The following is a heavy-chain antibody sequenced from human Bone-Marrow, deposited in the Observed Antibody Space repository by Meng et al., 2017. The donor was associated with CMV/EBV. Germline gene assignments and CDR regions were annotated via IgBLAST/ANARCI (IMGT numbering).Heavy chain of an antibody. CDR2: ISAYNGNT. CDR1: GYTFTSYG. J-gene: IGHJ4*02. Sequence: ASVKVSCKASGYTFTSYGISWVRQAPGQGLEWMGWISAYNGNTNYAQKLQGRVTMTTDTSTSTAYMELRSLRSGDTAVYSCAREAYSSSWYYFDYWGQGTLVTVSS. D-gene: IGHD6-13*01. CDR3: AREAYSSSWYYFDY. V-gene: IGHV1-18*01.